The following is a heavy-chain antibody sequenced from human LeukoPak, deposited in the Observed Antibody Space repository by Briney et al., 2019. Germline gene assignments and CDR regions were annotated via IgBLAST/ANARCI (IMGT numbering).Heavy chain of an antibody. D-gene: IGHD2-21*02. CDR3: GRNEFGDTIFGMDV. J-gene: IGHJ6*02. CDR2: IYTSGST. CDR1: GGSISSYY. Sequence: SETLSLTCTVSGGSISSYYWSWIRQPAGKGLEWIGRIYTSGSTNYNPSLKSRVTMSIDTSKNQFSLKLTSVTAADTAVYYCGRNEFGDTIFGMDVWGQGTTVTVSS. V-gene: IGHV4-4*07.